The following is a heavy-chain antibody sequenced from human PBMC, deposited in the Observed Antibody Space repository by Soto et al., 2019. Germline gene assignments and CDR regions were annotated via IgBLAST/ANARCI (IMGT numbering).Heavy chain of an antibody. D-gene: IGHD2-15*01. CDR3: ARGRGYCSGGSCYRHYYYYYMDV. Sequence: SETLSLICTVSGGSISSSSFYWGWIRQPPGKGLEWIGSINYSGSTNYNPSLKSRVTISVDTSKNQFSLKLSSVTAADTAVYYCARGRGYCSGGSCYRHYYYYYMDVWGKGTTVTVS. CDR1: GGSISSSSFY. CDR2: INYSGST. J-gene: IGHJ6*03. V-gene: IGHV4-39*07.